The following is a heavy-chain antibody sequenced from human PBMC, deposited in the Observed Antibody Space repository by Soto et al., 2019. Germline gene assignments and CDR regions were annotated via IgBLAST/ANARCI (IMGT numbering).Heavy chain of an antibody. V-gene: IGHV1-18*01. CDR2: ISGSSGHT. CDR1: GYSFTTYG. J-gene: IGHJ4*02. CDR3: ARAGATVTTYSDY. D-gene: IGHD4-17*01. Sequence: QAQLVQSGAEVKKPGASVKVSCKASGYSFTTYGISWVRQAPGQGLEWMGWISGSSGHTDYVEKLQGRVSMTTDTSTSTAYMELMSRRSDDTAVYYCARAGATVTTYSDYWGQGTLVTVSS.